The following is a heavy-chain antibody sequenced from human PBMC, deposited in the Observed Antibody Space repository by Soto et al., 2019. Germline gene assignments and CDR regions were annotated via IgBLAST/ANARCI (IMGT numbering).Heavy chain of an antibody. D-gene: IGHD6-13*01. CDR2: IIPIFGTA. CDR1: GGTFSSYA. CDR3: ARDTMIAAAGTYAFDI. Sequence: ASVKVSCKASGGTFSSYAISWVRQAPGQGLEWMGGIIPIFGTANYAQKFQGRVTITADKSTSTAYMELSSLRSEDTAVYYCARDTMIAAAGTYAFDIWGQGTMVTVSS. J-gene: IGHJ3*02. V-gene: IGHV1-69*06.